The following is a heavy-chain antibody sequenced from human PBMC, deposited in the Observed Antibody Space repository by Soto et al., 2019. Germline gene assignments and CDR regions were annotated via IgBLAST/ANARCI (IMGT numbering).Heavy chain of an antibody. CDR3: ARGGFCSGGSCYSHYYYSGMGV. J-gene: IGHJ6*02. D-gene: IGHD2-15*01. CDR1: GGSISTYY. CDR2: IYYSGST. Sequence: QVQLQESGPGLVKPSETLSLTCTVSGGSISTYYWSWIRQPPGKGLEWIGYIYYSGSTNYNPSLKSSVNISVATSKNQCSLKLSSVTAADTAVYYCARGGFCSGGSCYSHYYYSGMGVWGQGTTVTASS. V-gene: IGHV4-59*01.